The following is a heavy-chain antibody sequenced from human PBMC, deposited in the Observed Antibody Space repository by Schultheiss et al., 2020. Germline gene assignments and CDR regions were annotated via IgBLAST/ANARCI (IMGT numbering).Heavy chain of an antibody. CDR1: GGSFSGYY. V-gene: IGHV4-59*08. Sequence: SETLSLTCAVYGGSFSGYYWSWIRQPPGKGLEWIGYIYYSGSTNYNPSLKSRVTISVDTSKNQFSLKLSSVTAADTAVYYCARCGDEDYYYYYYMDVWGKGITVTVSS. CDR3: ARCGDEDYYYYYYMDV. J-gene: IGHJ6*03. D-gene: IGHD4-17*01. CDR2: IYYSGST.